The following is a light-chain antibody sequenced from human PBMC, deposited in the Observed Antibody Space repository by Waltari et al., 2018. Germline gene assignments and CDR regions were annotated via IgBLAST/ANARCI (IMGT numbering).Light chain of an antibody. CDR1: GSNIGYYR. V-gene: IGLV1-51*01. J-gene: IGLJ2*01. Sequence: QSVLTQPPSVSAAPGQKVNIACSGSGSNIGYYRVPWYRQLPGTAPKVLIYDNDERTSGIPDRFFGSKSGTSAALVITGLQTGDEAYYYCGTWDHSLHGLVFGGGTKLTVL. CDR2: DND. CDR3: GTWDHSLHGLV.